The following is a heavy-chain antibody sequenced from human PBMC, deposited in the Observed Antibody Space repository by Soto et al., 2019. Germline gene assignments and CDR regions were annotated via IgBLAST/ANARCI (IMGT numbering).Heavy chain of an antibody. J-gene: IGHJ4*02. Sequence: QVQLVQSGAEVKKPGASVKVSCKASGYTFTSYDINWVRQATGQGLEWMGWMNPNSGNTGYAQKFQGRVTMTRNTSISTAYMELSSLRSEDTAVYYCARGHRPDYDYIKPKAVDYWGQGTLVTVSS. CDR2: MNPNSGNT. CDR1: GYTFTSYD. V-gene: IGHV1-8*01. CDR3: ARGHRPDYDYIKPKAVDY. D-gene: IGHD3-16*01.